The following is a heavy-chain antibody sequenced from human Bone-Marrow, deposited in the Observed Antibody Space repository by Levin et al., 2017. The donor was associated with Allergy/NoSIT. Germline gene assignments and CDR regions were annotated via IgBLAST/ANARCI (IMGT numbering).Heavy chain of an antibody. D-gene: IGHD1-26*01. CDR2: LHPGTGAT. CDR1: GYTFTDYY. Sequence: PVASVKVSCKASGYTFTDYYPHWVRQAPGQGLEWMGILHPGTGATTYAQKFQGRVTMTRDTSTSTVYLELSSLTSDDTAVYFCARGEGGNYLLDYWGQGTLVTVSS. J-gene: IGHJ4*02. CDR3: ARGEGGNYLLDY. V-gene: IGHV1-46*01.